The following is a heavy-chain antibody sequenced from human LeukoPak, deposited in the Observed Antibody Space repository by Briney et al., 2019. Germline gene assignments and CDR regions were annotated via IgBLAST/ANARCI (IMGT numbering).Heavy chain of an antibody. CDR2: ISSSSSTI. J-gene: IGHJ4*02. Sequence: PGGSLRLSCAASGFTFSSYSMNWVRQAPGKGLEWVSYISSSSSTIYYADSVKGRLTISRDNAKNSLYLQMNSLRAEDTAVYYCARKPIAAAGITLDYWGQGTLVTVSS. CDR3: ARKPIAAAGITLDY. D-gene: IGHD6-13*01. V-gene: IGHV3-48*04. CDR1: GFTFSSYS.